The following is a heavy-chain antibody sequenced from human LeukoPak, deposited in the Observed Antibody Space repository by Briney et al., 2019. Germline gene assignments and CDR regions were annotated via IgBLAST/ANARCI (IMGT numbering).Heavy chain of an antibody. CDR1: DSSISSGYY. CDR3: ARRGKTYGYADY. Sequence: PSETLSLTCTVSDSSISSGYYWGWIRQPPGKELEWIGSINHSGSTNYNPSLKSRVSISVDTSKNQFSLKLSSVTAADTAVYYCARRGKTYGYADYWGQGTLVTVSS. CDR2: INHSGST. V-gene: IGHV4-38-2*02. J-gene: IGHJ4*02. D-gene: IGHD5-12*01.